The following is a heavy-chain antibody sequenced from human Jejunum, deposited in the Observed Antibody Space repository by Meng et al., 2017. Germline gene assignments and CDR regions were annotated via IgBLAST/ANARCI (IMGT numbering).Heavy chain of an antibody. CDR1: GDSISSSYW. Sequence: VRPQESGPGLGKPWGTLSLTCAVSGDSISSSYWWSWVRQSPGKGLEWIGEIYHSGTTNYNPSLKSRVTLSVDKSKNQFSLNLSSVTAADTAVYFCARDFEALNGVWGQGTLVTVSS. CDR3: ARDFEALNGV. CDR2: IYHSGTT. J-gene: IGHJ1*01. V-gene: IGHV4-4*02. D-gene: IGHD2-8*01.